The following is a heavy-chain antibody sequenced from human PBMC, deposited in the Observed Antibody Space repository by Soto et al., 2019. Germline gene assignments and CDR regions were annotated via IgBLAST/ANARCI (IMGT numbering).Heavy chain of an antibody. CDR1: GDSISSVSYY. Sequence: QVQLQESGPGLVKPSQTLSLTCSVSGDSISSVSYYWSWIRQHPGKGLEWIGYIYFSGSTYYNPSLKSPVSILVDTSKNQLSLKLTSVTAADTAVYYCARNLPLDGMEVWGQGTTVTVSS. V-gene: IGHV4-31*01. CDR3: ARNLPLDGMEV. J-gene: IGHJ6*02. CDR2: IYFSGST.